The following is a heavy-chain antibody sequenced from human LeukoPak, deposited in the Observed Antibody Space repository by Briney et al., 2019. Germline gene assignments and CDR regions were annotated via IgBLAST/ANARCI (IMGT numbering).Heavy chain of an antibody. CDR3: ARGWRQDHCSSTSCYHYYYGMDV. CDR1: GGSFSGYY. D-gene: IGHD2-2*01. V-gene: IGHV4-34*01. J-gene: IGHJ6*02. Sequence: SETLSLTCAVYGGSFSGYYWSWIRQPPGKGLEWIGEINHSGSTNYNLSLKSRVTLSVDTSKNQFSLKLSSVTAADTAVYYCARGWRQDHCSSTSCYHYYYGMDVWGQGTTVTVSS. CDR2: INHSGST.